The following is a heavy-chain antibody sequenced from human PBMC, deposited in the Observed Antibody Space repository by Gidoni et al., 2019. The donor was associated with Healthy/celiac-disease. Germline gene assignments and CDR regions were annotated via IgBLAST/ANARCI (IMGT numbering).Heavy chain of an antibody. Sequence: EVQLVESGGGVVQPGWSLRLSCAASGFTFDDYAIHWVRQAPGKGLEWVSLISGDGGSTYYADSVKGRFTISRDNSKNSLYLQMNSLRTEDTALYYCAKDQYTKLRFLEWFTNYYGMDVWGQGTTVTVSS. CDR1: GFTFDDYA. CDR3: AKDQYTKLRFLEWFTNYYGMDV. V-gene: IGHV3-43*02. J-gene: IGHJ6*02. CDR2: ISGDGGST. D-gene: IGHD3-3*01.